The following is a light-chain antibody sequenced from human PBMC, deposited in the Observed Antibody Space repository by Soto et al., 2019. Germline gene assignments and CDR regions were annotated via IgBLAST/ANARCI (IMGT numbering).Light chain of an antibody. CDR2: AAS. V-gene: IGKV1-39*01. J-gene: IGKJ5*01. Sequence: IQMTQSPSSLSASVGDRVTITCRASQSISSYLNWYQQKPGKAPKLLIYAASSLESGVPSRFSGSGSGTDFTLTISSLQPEDFATYYCQQSYITPLTFGQGTQLEIK. CDR3: QQSYITPLT. CDR1: QSISSY.